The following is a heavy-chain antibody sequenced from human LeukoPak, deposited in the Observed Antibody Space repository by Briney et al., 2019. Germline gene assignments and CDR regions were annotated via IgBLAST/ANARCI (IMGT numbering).Heavy chain of an antibody. CDR3: ARESGSDAFDI. CDR1: GYTFTKYG. Sequence: ASVKVSCKASGYTFTKYGVSWVRQAPGQGLEWMGWISAYNGDIKYAQRGKGRVTMTTDTSTSTVYMELRSLRSDDAAVYYCARESGSDAFDIWGQGTMVTVSS. V-gene: IGHV1-18*01. CDR2: ISAYNGDI. J-gene: IGHJ3*02.